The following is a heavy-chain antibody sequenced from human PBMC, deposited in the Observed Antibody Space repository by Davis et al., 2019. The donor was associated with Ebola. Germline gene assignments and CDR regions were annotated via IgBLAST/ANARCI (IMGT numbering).Heavy chain of an antibody. CDR1: GYTFTSFD. V-gene: IGHV1-8*01. J-gene: IGHJ6*02. CDR2: MNPNSGNT. D-gene: IGHD5-18*01. Sequence: ASVKVSCKASGYTFTSFDINWVRQATGQGLEWVGWMNPNSGNTGYAEKFQGRVTMTRNTSINTAYMELSYLRSEDTAVYYCARGGYSYGYYYYGMDVWGQETTGTVSS. CDR3: ARGGYSYGYYYYGMDV.